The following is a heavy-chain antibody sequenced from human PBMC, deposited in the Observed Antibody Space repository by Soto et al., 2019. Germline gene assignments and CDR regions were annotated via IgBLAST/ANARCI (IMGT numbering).Heavy chain of an antibody. CDR1: GDSISSGGYY. CDR3: ARRDRSGFSYWLDT. V-gene: IGHV4-31*03. D-gene: IGHD3-22*01. J-gene: IGHJ5*02. Sequence: PSESLSLTCTVSGDSISSGGYYWSWNRQHPGKGLEWIGTIYCSGTTYYNPSLKSRVTTSVDTSKSQLSPKLSSVSAADTAVYFCARRDRSGFSYWLDTWGQGTLVTVSS. CDR2: IYCSGTT.